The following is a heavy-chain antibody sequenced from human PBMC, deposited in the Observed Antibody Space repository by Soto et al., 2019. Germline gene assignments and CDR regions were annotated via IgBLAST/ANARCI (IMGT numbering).Heavy chain of an antibody. D-gene: IGHD5-12*01. CDR2: MSWNSGSI. Sequence: EVQLVESGGGLVQPGRSLRLSCAASGFTFDDYAMHWVRQATGKGLEWVSGMSWNSGSIGYADSVKGRFTISRDNAKKSLYLQMNSLRAEDTALEDCAKGLGATITRTPFDYWGQGTLVTVSS. CDR1: GFTFDDYA. CDR3: AKGLGATITRTPFDY. J-gene: IGHJ4*02. V-gene: IGHV3-9*01.